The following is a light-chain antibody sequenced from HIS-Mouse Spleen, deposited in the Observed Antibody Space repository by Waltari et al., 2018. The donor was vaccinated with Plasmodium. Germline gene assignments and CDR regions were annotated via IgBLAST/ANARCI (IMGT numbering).Light chain of an antibody. V-gene: IGLV2-8*01. CDR1: RSDVGGYNY. J-gene: IGLJ2*01. CDR2: EVS. Sequence: QSALPQPPSASGPPGQSVTISCPGPRSDVGGYNYVSWYQQHPGKAPKLMIYEVSKRPSGVPDRFSGSKSGNTASLTVSGLQAEDEADYYCSSYAGSNNLVFGGGTKLTVL. CDR3: SSYAGSNNLV.